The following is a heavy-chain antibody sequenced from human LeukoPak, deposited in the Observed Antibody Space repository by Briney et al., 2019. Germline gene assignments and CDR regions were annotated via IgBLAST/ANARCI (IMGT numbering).Heavy chain of an antibody. V-gene: IGHV3-72*01. CDR1: GFTFSDHY. CDR2: IRNKANSYTT. Sequence: GGSLRLSCAASGFTFSDHYMDWVRQAPGKGLEWVGRIRNKANSYTTEYAASVKGRLTISRDDSKNSLYLQVNSLKTEDTAVYYCARGRYGMDVWGQGTTVTVSS. CDR3: ARGRYGMDV. J-gene: IGHJ6*02.